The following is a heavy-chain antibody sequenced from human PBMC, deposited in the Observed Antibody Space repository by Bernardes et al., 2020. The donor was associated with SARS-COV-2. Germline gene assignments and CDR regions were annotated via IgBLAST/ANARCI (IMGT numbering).Heavy chain of an antibody. Sequence: VGSLLLSCAASGFTFRNYWMHWVRQVPGQGLVWVSRIKTDGSSTSYADSVKGRFTISRDNAKNTLYLQMNSLRVEDTAVYYCARGALSGTYGVGDYWGQGTLVTVSS. J-gene: IGHJ4*02. V-gene: IGHV3-74*01. D-gene: IGHD1-26*01. CDR2: IKTDGSST. CDR3: ARGALSGTYGVGDY. CDR1: GFTFRNYW.